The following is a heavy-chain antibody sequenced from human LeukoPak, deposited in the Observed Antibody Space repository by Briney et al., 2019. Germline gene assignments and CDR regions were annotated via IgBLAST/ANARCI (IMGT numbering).Heavy chain of an antibody. CDR2: IYHSGST. CDR3: ARDTVDYGGNWGLYFDY. D-gene: IGHD4-23*01. J-gene: IGHJ4*02. Sequence: SETLSLTCAVYGGSFSGYYWSWIRQPPGKGLEWIGEIYHSGSTNYNPSLKSRVTISVDKSKNQFSLKLSSVTAADTAVYYCARDTVDYGGNWGLYFDYWGQGTLVTVSS. CDR1: GGSFSGYY. V-gene: IGHV4-34*01.